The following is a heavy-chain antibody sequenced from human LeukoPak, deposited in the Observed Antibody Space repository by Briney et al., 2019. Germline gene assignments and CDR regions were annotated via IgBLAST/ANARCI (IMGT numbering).Heavy chain of an antibody. CDR3: ARVRVLGVFDY. CDR1: GGSISSYY. CDR2: IYYSGST. D-gene: IGHD3-10*01. J-gene: IGHJ4*02. Sequence: SETLSLTCTVSGGSISSYYWSWIRQPPGKGLEWIGYIYYSGSTNYNPSLKSRVTISVDTSKYQFSLKLSSVTAADTAVYYCARVRVLGVFDYWGQGTLVTVSS. V-gene: IGHV4-59*01.